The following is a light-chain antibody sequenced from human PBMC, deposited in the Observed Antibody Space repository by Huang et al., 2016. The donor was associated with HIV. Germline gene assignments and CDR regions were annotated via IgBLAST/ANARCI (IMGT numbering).Light chain of an antibody. V-gene: IGKV1-9*01. Sequence: IQLTQFPSSLSASVGDRVSITCRASQDINNNLAWYQHKPGKAPKRLIYATSTLQNGVPSRFSGRGSGTVFILTINNLQPEDFATYYCQQFSDFFFGPGTRVDVK. CDR3: QQFSDFF. CDR1: QDINNN. CDR2: ATS. J-gene: IGKJ3*01.